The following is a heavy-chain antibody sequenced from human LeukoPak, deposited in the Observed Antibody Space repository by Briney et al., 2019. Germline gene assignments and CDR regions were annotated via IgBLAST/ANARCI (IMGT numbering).Heavy chain of an antibody. CDR3: ARLEGVDY. D-gene: IGHD3-10*01. CDR2: IYHSGST. V-gene: IGHV4-38-2*01. CDR1: GYSISSGYY. Sequence: SETLSLTCAVSGYSISSGYYWGWIRQPPGKGLEWIGSIYHSGSTYYNPSLKSRVTISVDTSKNQFSLRLGSVTAADTAVYYCARLEGVDYWGQGTLVTVSS. J-gene: IGHJ4*02.